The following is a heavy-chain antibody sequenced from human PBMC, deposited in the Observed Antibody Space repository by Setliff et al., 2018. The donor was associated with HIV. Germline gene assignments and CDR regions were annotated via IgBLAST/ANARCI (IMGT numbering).Heavy chain of an antibody. V-gene: IGHV3-15*01. CDR1: GFTFTNAW. CDR2: IKSKTDGETE. Sequence: SLKISCAASGFTFTNAWMSWVRQAPGKGLEWVGRIKSKTDGETEDYAAPVKGRFTISRDDSRSTLYLQMNSLITEDTALYYCTTAVAQNWYGSGNENYWGQGTLVTVSS. D-gene: IGHD3-10*01. J-gene: IGHJ4*02. CDR3: TTAVAQNWYGSGNENY.